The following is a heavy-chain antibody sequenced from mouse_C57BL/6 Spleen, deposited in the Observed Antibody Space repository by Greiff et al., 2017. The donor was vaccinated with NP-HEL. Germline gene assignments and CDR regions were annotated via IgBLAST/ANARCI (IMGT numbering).Heavy chain of an antibody. CDR2: IDPSDSYT. Sequence: QVQLQQPGAELVMPGASVKLSCKASGYTFTSYWMHWVKQRPGQGLAWIGEIDPSDSYTNYNQKFKGKSTLTVDKSSSTAYMQLSSLTSEDSAVYYCARAFAYWGQGTLVTVSA. CDR3: ARAFAY. V-gene: IGHV1-69*01. CDR1: GYTFTSYW. J-gene: IGHJ3*01.